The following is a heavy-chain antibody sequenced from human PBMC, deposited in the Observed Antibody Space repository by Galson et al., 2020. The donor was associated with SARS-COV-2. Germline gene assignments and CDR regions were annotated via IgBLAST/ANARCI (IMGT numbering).Heavy chain of an antibody. D-gene: IGHD7-27*01. Sequence: GESLKISCAASGFTFSSYGMHWVRQAPGKGLEWVAVIWYDGSNKYYADSVKGRFTISRDNSKNTLYLQMNSLRAEDTAVYYCASSLLGDYFDYWGREPWSPSPQ. CDR3: ASSLLGDYFDY. V-gene: IGHV3-33*01. J-gene: IGHJ4*02. CDR1: GFTFSSYG. CDR2: IWYDGSNK.